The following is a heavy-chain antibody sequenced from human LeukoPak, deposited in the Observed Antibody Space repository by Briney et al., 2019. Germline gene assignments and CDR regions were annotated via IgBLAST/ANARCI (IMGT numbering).Heavy chain of an antibody. CDR1: GYTFTTNY. V-gene: IGHV1-46*01. Sequence: GASVKVSCKASGYTFTTNYIHWVRQAPGQGLEWMGVINPSGGSTSFAQKFQARLTMTRDTSTSTVYMELRGLSSEDTAVYYCARESVVVPSAMGFDPWGQGTLVTVSS. CDR3: ARESVVVPSAMGFDP. J-gene: IGHJ5*02. D-gene: IGHD2-2*01. CDR2: INPSGGST.